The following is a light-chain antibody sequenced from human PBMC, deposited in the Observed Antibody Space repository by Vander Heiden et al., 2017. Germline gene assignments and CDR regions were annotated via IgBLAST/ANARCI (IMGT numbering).Light chain of an antibody. CDR1: PSVLYSSNNKNC. J-gene: IGKJ4*01. Sequence: DIVMAQSPDSLAVSLGERATINRKSSPSVLYSSNNKNCLAWYQQKPGQPPNLLIYWASTRESGVPDRFSGSGSGTDFTLTISSLQAEDVAVYYCQQYYSTPLTFGGGTKVEIK. CDR3: QQYYSTPLT. V-gene: IGKV4-1*01. CDR2: WAS.